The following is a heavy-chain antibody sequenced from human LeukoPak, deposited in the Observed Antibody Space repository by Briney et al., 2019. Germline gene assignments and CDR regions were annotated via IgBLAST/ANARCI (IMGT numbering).Heavy chain of an antibody. D-gene: IGHD5-12*01. CDR3: ARDTFSGYANDAFDI. J-gene: IGHJ3*02. CDR2: ISSSSSYI. CDR1: GFTFSSYS. Sequence: GGSLRLSCAASGFTFSSYSMNWVRQAPGNGLEWVSSISSSSSYIYYADSVKGRFTISRDNAKNSLYLQMNSLRAEDTAVYYCARDTFSGYANDAFDIWGQGTMVTVSS. V-gene: IGHV3-21*01.